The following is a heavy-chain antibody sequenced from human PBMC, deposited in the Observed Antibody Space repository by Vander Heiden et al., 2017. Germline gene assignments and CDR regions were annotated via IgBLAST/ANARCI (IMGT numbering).Heavy chain of an antibody. D-gene: IGHD3-3*01. Sequence: QLQLVQSGAEVKKPGSSVKVYCKASGGTFSSYAISWVRQAPGQGLEWMGGIIPIFGTANYAQKFQGRVTITADESTSTAYMELSSLRSEDTAVYYCARGLIKDEGGHYDFWSGYYPFDYWGQGTLVTVSS. CDR2: IIPIFGTA. V-gene: IGHV1-69*01. CDR3: ARGLIKDEGGHYDFWSGYYPFDY. CDR1: GGTFSSYA. J-gene: IGHJ4*02.